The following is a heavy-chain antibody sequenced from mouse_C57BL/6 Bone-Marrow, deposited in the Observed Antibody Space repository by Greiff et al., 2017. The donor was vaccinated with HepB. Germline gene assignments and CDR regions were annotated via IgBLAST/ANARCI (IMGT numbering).Heavy chain of an antibody. CDR1: GFTFSSYA. J-gene: IGHJ2*01. CDR3: ARDWDECYFDY. V-gene: IGHV5-4*01. CDR2: ISDGGSYT. D-gene: IGHD4-1*01. Sequence: EVMLVESGGGLVKPGGSLKLSCAASGFTFSSYAMSWVRQTPEKRLEWVATISDGGSYTYYPDNVKGRFTISRDKAKNNLYLQMSHLKSEDTAMYYCARDWDECYFDYWGQGTTLTVSS.